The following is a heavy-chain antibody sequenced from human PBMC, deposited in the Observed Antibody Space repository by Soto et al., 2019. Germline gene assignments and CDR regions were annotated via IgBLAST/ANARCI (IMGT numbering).Heavy chain of an antibody. CDR3: ARSDGRY. V-gene: IGHV4-61*01. J-gene: IGHJ4*02. Sequence: PSETVSLTCTVSGGSVSSGSYYWSWIRQPPGKGLEWIGYIYYSGSTNYNPSLKSRVTISVDTSKNQFSVKPSSVTAADTAVYYCARSDGRYWGQGTLVTVSS. CDR2: IYYSGST. CDR1: GGSVSSGSYY.